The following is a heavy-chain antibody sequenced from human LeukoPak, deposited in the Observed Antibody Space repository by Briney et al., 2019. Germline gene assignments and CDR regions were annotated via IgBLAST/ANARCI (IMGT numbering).Heavy chain of an antibody. CDR3: ARHSSYGDYFDY. Sequence: SETLSLTCTVSGGSISSYYWSWIRQPPGKGLEWIGYIYYSGSTNYNPSLKSRVTISVDTSKNQFSLKLSSVTAADTAVYYCARHSSYGDYFDYWGQGTLVTVSS. D-gene: IGHD4-17*01. CDR2: IYYSGST. CDR1: GGSISSYY. V-gene: IGHV4-59*08. J-gene: IGHJ4*02.